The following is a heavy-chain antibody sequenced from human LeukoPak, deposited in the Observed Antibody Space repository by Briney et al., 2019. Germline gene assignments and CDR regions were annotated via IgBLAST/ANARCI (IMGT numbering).Heavy chain of an antibody. CDR3: ARISVIRGLSSFDY. J-gene: IGHJ4*02. V-gene: IGHV3-48*04. Sequence: GGSLRLSCAASGFTFSSYSMNWVRQAPGKGLEWVSYISSTSNTMYYADSVKGRFTIFRDNAKTSLYLQMNSLTPEDTAVYYCARISVIRGLSSFDYWGQGTLVTVSS. D-gene: IGHD3-10*01. CDR2: ISSTSNTM. CDR1: GFTFSSYS.